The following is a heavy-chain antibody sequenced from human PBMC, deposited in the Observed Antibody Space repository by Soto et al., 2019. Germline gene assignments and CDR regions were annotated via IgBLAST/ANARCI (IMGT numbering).Heavy chain of an antibody. CDR3: ARSINDFCFRH. V-gene: IGHV1-8*01. J-gene: IGHJ1*01. Sequence: QVQLVQSGAEVKKPGASVKVSCKASGYTFTSYDINWVRQATGQGLEWMGWMNPNTGNTGYAQKFEGRVTITTNTTTSTAYMELSSLRSEDAAVYYCARSINDFCFRHWGQGTLVTVSS. CDR1: GYTFTSYD. D-gene: IGHD2-21*02. CDR2: MNPNTGNT.